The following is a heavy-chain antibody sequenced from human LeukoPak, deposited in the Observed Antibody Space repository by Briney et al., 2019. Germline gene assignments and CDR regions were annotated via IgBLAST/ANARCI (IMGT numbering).Heavy chain of an antibody. CDR1: GGSISSNTYY. D-gene: IGHD3-22*01. J-gene: IGHJ3*02. CDR3: ARAYYYASSAFDI. V-gene: IGHV4-39*01. Sequence: TSETLSLTCTVSGGSISSNTYYWDWIRQPPGKGLECIGSIYYGGSTYYNPYLKSRVIISVDTSKNQFSLKLSSVTAADTAVYYCARAYYYASSAFDIWGQGTMVTVSS. CDR2: IYYGGST.